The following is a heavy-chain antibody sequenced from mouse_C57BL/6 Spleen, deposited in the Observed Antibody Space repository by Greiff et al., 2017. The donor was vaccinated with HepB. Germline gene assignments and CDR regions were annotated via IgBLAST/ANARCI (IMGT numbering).Heavy chain of an antibody. J-gene: IGHJ2*01. V-gene: IGHV1-64*01. CDR3: ARGGYSNPFDY. D-gene: IGHD2-5*01. Sequence: QVHVKQPGAELVKPGASVKLSCKASGYTFTSYWMHWVKQRPGQGLEWIGMIHPNSGSTNYNEKFKSKATLTVDKSSSTAYMQLSSLTSEDSAVYYCARGGYSNPFDYWGQGTTLTVSS. CDR2: IHPNSGST. CDR1: GYTFTSYW.